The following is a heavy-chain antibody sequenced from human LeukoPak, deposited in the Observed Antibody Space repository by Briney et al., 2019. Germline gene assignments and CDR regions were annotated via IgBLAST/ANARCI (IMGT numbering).Heavy chain of an antibody. CDR3: ARYCTSTTCILRGFDY. J-gene: IGHJ4*02. V-gene: IGHV4-38-2*01. D-gene: IGHD2-2*01. CDR1: GYSFTSGHY. CDR2: IYHTGSA. Sequence: SETLSLTCSVSGYSFTSGHYWGWIRQPPGKGLEWIANIYHTGSAHYNPSLKSRVTISVDTSKNQFSLKLSSVSAADTAVYYCARYCTSTTCILRGFDYWGQGTLVTVSS.